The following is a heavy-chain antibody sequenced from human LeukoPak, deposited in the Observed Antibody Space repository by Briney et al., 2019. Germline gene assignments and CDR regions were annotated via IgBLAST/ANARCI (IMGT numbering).Heavy chain of an antibody. CDR3: ARDYRRYSGGWYKLGGIDY. CDR2: ISSSGSTI. CDR1: GFTFSSYA. Sequence: PGGSLRLSCAGSGFTFSSYAMTWVRQAPGKGLEWVSYISSSGSTIYYADSVKGRFTISRDNAKNSLYLQMNSLRAEDTAVYYCARDYRRYSGGWYKLGGIDYWGQGTLVTVSS. V-gene: IGHV3-48*03. D-gene: IGHD6-19*01. J-gene: IGHJ4*02.